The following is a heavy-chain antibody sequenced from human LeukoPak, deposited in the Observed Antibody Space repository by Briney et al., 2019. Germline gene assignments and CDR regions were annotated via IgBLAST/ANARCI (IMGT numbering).Heavy chain of an antibody. CDR1: GGTFSSYA. CDR3: AINGELYDFWSGLNY. CDR2: IIPIFGTA. Sequence: VKVSSKASGGTFSSYAISWVRQAPGQGLEWMGRIIPIFGTANYTQKFQGRVTITTDESTSTAYMELSSLRSEDTAVYYCAINGELYDFWSGLNYWGQGTLVTVSS. J-gene: IGHJ4*02. V-gene: IGHV1-69*13. D-gene: IGHD3-3*01.